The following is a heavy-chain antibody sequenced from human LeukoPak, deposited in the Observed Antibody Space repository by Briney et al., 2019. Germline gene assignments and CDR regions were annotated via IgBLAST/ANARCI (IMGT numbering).Heavy chain of an antibody. CDR2: ISSSGSTI. D-gene: IGHD1-26*01. CDR1: GFTFSDYY. Sequence: GGSLRLSCAASGFTFSDYYMSWIRQAPGKGLEWVSYISSSGSTIYYADPVKGRFTISRDNAKNSLYLQMNSLRAEDTAVYYCARDPYSGTYGDTYYYYMDVWGKGTTVTISS. V-gene: IGHV3-11*04. J-gene: IGHJ6*03. CDR3: ARDPYSGTYGDTYYYYMDV.